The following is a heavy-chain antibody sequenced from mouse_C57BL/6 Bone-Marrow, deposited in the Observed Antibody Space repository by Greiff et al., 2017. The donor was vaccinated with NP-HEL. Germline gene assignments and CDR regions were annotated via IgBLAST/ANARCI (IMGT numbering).Heavy chain of an antibody. CDR3: ARIGGGSSFHWYFDV. Sequence: QVNLKVSGPGILQPSLTLSLTCSFSGFSPNTFGLGVGWIRQPSGKGLEWLALIWWVVDKNYNPALKSRLTSSKDTSKNQVFLKIANVDTADTATYYCARIGGGSSFHWYFDVWGTGTTVTVSS. D-gene: IGHD1-1*01. CDR2: IWWVVDK. CDR1: GFSPNTFGLG. J-gene: IGHJ1*03. V-gene: IGHV8-8*01.